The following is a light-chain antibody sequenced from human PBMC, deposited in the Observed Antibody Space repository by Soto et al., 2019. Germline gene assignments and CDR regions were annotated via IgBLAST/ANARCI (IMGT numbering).Light chain of an antibody. Sequence: EIVMTQSPATLSVSPGQRVTLSCRASQSVNTNLAWYQHKPGQAPRLLIYGASTRATGIPARFSGSGSGTEFTLTISSLQSEDFGVYYCQQYNVWPPYTFGQGTKLEIK. V-gene: IGKV3-15*01. CDR3: QQYNVWPPYT. CDR1: QSVNTN. CDR2: GAS. J-gene: IGKJ2*01.